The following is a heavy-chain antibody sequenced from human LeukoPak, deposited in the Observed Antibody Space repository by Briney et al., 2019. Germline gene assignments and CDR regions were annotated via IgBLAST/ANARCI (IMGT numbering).Heavy chain of an antibody. J-gene: IGHJ6*03. CDR3: ARVRGDYYYMDV. V-gene: IGHV4-61*02. CDR1: GDSISSGSYY. CDR2: IYISGST. Sequence: SQTLSLTCTVSGDSISSGSYYWSWIRQPAGKGLEWIGRIYISGSTNYNPSLKSRVTISVDTSKNQFSLKLSSVTAADTAVYYCARVRGDYYYMDVWGKGTTVTVSS.